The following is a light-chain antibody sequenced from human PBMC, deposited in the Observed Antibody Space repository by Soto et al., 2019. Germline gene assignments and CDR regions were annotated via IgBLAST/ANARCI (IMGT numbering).Light chain of an antibody. V-gene: IGKV3-11*01. CDR3: QQRSNWPST. Sequence: EIVLTQSPATLSLSPGDRATLSCRASQGVSSLAWFQQKPGQAPRLLIYDISNRATGIPVRFSGGGSGTDFTLTISSLEPEDFAVYYCQQRSNWPSTFGGGTKLDI. CDR1: QGVSS. CDR2: DIS. J-gene: IGKJ4*01.